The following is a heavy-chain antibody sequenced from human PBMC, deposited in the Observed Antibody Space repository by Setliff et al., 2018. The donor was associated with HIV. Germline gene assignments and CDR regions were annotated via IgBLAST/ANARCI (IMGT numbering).Heavy chain of an antibody. CDR3: AREIRAGDYPPYSYYFYMDV. CDR2: ITGSGGSP. CDR1: GFIFSSYA. J-gene: IGHJ6*03. D-gene: IGHD4-17*01. V-gene: IGHV3-23*01. Sequence: GGSLRLSCAASGFIFSSYAMSWVRQAPGKGLEWVSGITGSGGSPYYADSVKGRFTISRDNAKNSLFLQMNSLRAEDTAAYYCAREIRAGDYPPYSYYFYMDVWGKGTTVTVSS.